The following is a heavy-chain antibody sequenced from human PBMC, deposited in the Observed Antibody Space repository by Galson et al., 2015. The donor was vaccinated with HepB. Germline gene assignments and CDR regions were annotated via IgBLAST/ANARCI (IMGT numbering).Heavy chain of an antibody. CDR1: GFTFSSYG. V-gene: IGHV3-30*18. D-gene: IGHD6-19*01. CDR2: ISYDGSNK. J-gene: IGHJ4*02. Sequence: SLRLSCAASGFTFSSYGMHWVRQAPGKGLEWVAVISYDGSNKYYADSVKGRFTISRDNSKNTLYLQMNSLRAEDTAVYYCAKCGEQWLVHEGFDYWGQGTLVTVSS. CDR3: AKCGEQWLVHEGFDY.